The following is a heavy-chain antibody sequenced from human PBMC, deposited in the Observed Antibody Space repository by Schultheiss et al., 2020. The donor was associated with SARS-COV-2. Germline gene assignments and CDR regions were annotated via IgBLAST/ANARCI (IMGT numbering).Heavy chain of an antibody. CDR1: GFTFSSYG. J-gene: IGHJ6*02. CDR2: ISYDGSNK. Sequence: GGSLRISCAASGFTFSSYGMHWVRQAPGKGLEWVAVISYDGSNKYYADSVKGRFTISRDNSKNTLYVQMNSLRAEDTAVYYCGKAVLSGYDYLYGMDVWGQGTTVTVSS. D-gene: IGHD5-12*01. V-gene: IGHV3-30*18. CDR3: GKAVLSGYDYLYGMDV.